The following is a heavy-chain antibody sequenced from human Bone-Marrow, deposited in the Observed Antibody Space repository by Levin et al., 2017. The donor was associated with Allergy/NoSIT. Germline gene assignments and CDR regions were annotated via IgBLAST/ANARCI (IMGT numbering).Heavy chain of an antibody. V-gene: IGHV3-30*04. Sequence: QAGGSLRLSCAASGFTFKHYAFHWVRQAPGKGLEWVALISSDGNIRYYAESVRGRFTISRDNFRNSLFLQMNSLRTEDTAVYYCARATSYFDTTDDHFKPYFSYYGLDLWGQGTTGTVSS. J-gene: IGHJ6*02. D-gene: IGHD3-22*01. CDR1: GFTFKHYA. CDR3: ARATSYFDTTDDHFKPYFSYYGLDL. CDR2: ISSDGNIR.